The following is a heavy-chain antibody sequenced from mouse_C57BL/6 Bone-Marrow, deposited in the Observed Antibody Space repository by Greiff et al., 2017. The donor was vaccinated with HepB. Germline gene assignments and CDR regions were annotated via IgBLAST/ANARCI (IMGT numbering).Heavy chain of an antibody. Sequence: EVQLVESGGGLVKPGGSLKLSCAASGFTFSDYGMHWVRQAPEKGLEWVAYTSSGRSTIYYADTVKGRFTLSRDNAKNTLFLQMTSLRSEYTAMYYCARMVVAPTVYFDYWGQGTTLTVSS. D-gene: IGHD1-1*01. CDR2: TSSGRSTI. CDR3: ARMVVAPTVYFDY. CDR1: GFTFSDYG. V-gene: IGHV5-17*01. J-gene: IGHJ2*01.